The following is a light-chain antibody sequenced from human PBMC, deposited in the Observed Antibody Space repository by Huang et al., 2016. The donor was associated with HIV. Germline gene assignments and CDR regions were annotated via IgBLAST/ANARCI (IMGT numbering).Light chain of an antibody. CDR3: QQYDSFPLT. J-gene: IGKJ2*01. V-gene: IGKV1-16*02. CDR2: AAS. Sequence: DIQMTQSPSSLSASVGDRVIITCRGRQDIATHLAWFRQRPGQPPNSLIYAASTLESGVTSKFSGSGSGRDFTLTITQIQPEDFATYYCQQYDSFPLTFGQGTTLEI. CDR1: QDIATH.